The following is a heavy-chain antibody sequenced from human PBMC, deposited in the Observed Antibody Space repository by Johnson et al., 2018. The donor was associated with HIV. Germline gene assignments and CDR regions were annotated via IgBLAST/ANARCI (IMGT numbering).Heavy chain of an antibody. CDR3: ARDSRTYNFWSGSEAFDI. CDR1: GFTFSSYG. D-gene: IGHD3-3*01. Sequence: QVQLVESGGGVVQPGGSLRLSCAASGFTFSSYGMNWVRQAPGKGLEWVAFIRYDGSNKYYADSVKCRFTISRDNSKNTLYLQMNSLRAEDTAVHYCARDSRTYNFWSGSEAFDIWGQGTMVTVSS. J-gene: IGHJ3*02. CDR2: IRYDGSNK. V-gene: IGHV3-30*02.